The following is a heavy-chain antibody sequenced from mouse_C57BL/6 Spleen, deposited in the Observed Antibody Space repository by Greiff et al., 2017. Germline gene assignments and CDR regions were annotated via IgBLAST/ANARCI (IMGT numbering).Heavy chain of an antibody. Sequence: QVQLQQSGAELVRPGTSVKVSCKASGYAFTNYLIEWVKQRPGQGLEWIGVINPGSGGTNYNEKFKGKATLTADKSSSTAYMQLSSLTSEDSAVYFGARGDYNYFDYWGQGTTLTVSS. CDR3: ARGDYNYFDY. V-gene: IGHV1-54*01. CDR2: INPGSGGT. J-gene: IGHJ2*01. CDR1: GYAFTNYL. D-gene: IGHD2-4*01.